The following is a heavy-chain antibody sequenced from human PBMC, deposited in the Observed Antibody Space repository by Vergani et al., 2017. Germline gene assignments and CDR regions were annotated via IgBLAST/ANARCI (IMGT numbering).Heavy chain of an antibody. Sequence: EVQLLESGGGLVQPGGSLRLSCAASGFTFSSYAMSWVRQAPGKGLEWVSAISGSGGSTYYADPVKGRFTISRDNSKNTLYLQMNSLRAEDTAVYYCAKVIVGATTARRGWYFDLWGRGTLVTVSS. D-gene: IGHD1-26*01. V-gene: IGHV3-23*01. CDR3: AKVIVGATTARRGWYFDL. J-gene: IGHJ2*01. CDR1: GFTFSSYA. CDR2: ISGSGGST.